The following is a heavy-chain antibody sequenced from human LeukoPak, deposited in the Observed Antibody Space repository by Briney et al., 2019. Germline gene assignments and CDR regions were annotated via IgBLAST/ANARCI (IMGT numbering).Heavy chain of an antibody. CDR3: ARHATTRVLNWMTNSGYDLSSFDY. CDR1: GVSVNDYY. J-gene: IGHJ4*02. V-gene: IGHV4-59*08. D-gene: IGHD5-12*01. CDR2: IYYSGST. Sequence: SETLSLTCNVSGVSVNDYYWSWIRQPPGKGLEWIGYIYYSGSTNYNPSLKSRVTISVDTSKNQFSLKLSSVTAADTAVYYCARHATTRVLNWMTNSGYDLSSFDYWGQGTLVTVSS.